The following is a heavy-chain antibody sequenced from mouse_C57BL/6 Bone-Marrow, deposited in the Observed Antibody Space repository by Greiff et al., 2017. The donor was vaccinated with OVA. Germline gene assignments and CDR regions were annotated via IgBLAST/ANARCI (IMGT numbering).Heavy chain of an antibody. CDR1: GFTFSDYG. V-gene: IGHV5-17*01. CDR2: ISSGSSTI. D-gene: IGHD2-3*01. J-gene: IGHJ2*01. Sequence: EVHLVESGGGLVKPGGSLKLSCAASGFTFSDYGMHWVRQAPEKGLEWVAYISSGSSTIYYADTVKGRFTISRDNAKNTLFLQMTSLRSEDTAVYYCASDGYYVYYFDYWGQGTTLTVSS. CDR3: ASDGYYVYYFDY.